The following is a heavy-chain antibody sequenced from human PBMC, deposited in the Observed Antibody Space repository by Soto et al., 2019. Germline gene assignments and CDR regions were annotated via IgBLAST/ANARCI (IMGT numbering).Heavy chain of an antibody. V-gene: IGHV4-34*01. CDR1: GGSISSYY. CDR2: INHSGST. J-gene: IGHJ4*02. CDR3: ARAKYGDYYDY. Sequence: SETLSLTCTVSGGSISSYYWSWIRQPPGKGLEWIGEINHSGSTNYNPSLKSRVTISEDTSKNQFSLKLSSVPAADPAVFYGARAKYGDYYDYWGQGTLVTVSS. D-gene: IGHD2-8*01.